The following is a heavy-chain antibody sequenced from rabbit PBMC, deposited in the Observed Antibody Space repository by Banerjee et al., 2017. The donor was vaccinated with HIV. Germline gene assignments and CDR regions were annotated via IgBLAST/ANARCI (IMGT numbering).Heavy chain of an antibody. CDR1: GYSFSSSYY. Sequence: QEQLVESGGGLVQPEGSLTLTCTAFGYSFSSSYYMCWVRQAPGKGLEWIACIYGGSGSTYYASWAKGRFTITRSTSLNTVTLQLKSLTAADTATYFCARDTSSSIYKLDLWGPGTLVTVS. J-gene: IGHJ4*01. CDR3: ARDTSSSIYKLDL. V-gene: IGHV1S47*01. CDR2: IYGGSGST. D-gene: IGHD1-1*01.